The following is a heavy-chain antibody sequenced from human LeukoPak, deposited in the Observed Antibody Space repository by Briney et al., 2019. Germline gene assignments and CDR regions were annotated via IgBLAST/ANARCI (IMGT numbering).Heavy chain of an antibody. D-gene: IGHD5-18*01. J-gene: IGHJ4*02. Sequence: GGSLRLSCAASGLTFSSYAMHWVRQAPGKGLEWVAVISYDGSNKYYADSVKGRFTIPRDNSKNTLYLQMNSLRAEDTAVYYCARDLSANTAIMDYWGQGTLVTVSS. CDR3: ARDLSANTAIMDY. CDR2: ISYDGSNK. V-gene: IGHV3-30*04. CDR1: GLTFSSYA.